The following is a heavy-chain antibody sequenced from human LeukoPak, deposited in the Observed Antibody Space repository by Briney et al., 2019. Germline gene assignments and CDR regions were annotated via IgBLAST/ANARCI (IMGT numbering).Heavy chain of an antibody. D-gene: IGHD3-3*01. J-gene: IGHJ4*02. CDR3: AKETGVLRFLERDY. CDR1: GFTFSSYV. V-gene: IGHV3-23*01. CDR2: ISGSGGST. Sequence: GGSLRLSCAASGFTFSSYVMSWVRQAPGKGLEWVSAISGSGGSTYYADSVKGRFTISRDNSKNTRYLQMNSLRAEDTAVYYCAKETGVLRFLERDYWGQGTLVTVSS.